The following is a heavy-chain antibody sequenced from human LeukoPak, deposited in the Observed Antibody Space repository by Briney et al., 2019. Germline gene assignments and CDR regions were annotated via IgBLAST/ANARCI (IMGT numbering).Heavy chain of an antibody. CDR1: AFTFSSYA. J-gene: IGHJ4*02. CDR2: ISGSGGTT. D-gene: IGHD4-17*01. CDR3: AKEGGLYGDLDY. V-gene: IGHV3-23*01. Sequence: GGSLRLSCAASAFTFSSYAMSWVRQAPGKGLEWVSGISGSGGTTYYADSVKGRFTTSRDNSKNTLYLQMNSLRAEDTAVYYCAKEGGLYGDLDYWGQGTLVTVSS.